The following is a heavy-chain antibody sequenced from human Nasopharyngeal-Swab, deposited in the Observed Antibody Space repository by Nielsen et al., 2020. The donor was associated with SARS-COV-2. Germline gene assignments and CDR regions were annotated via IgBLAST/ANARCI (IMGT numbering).Heavy chain of an antibody. V-gene: IGHV1-24*01. J-gene: IGHJ5*02. D-gene: IGHD2-15*01. CDR1: GYTLTELS. CDR2: FDPEDGET. CDR3: ATSTVVVATNWFDP. Sequence: ASVKVSCKVSGYTLTELSMHWVRQAPAKGLEWMGGFDPEDGETIYAQKFQGRVTMTEDTSTDTAYMELSSLRSEDTAVYYCATSTVVVATNWFDPWGQGTLVTVSS.